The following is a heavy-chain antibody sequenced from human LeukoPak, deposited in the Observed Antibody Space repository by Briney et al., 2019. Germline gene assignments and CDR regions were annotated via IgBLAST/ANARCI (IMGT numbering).Heavy chain of an antibody. CDR3: ARDQAVAFTGRIRGGDY. Sequence: ASVKVSCKTSGDTFTGYYMHWVRQAPGQGLEWMGWINPNNGGTNYAQKFQGRVTMTRDTSISTAYMGLSRLRSDDTAVYYCARDQAVAFTGRIRGGDYWGQGTLVTVSS. CDR2: INPNNGGT. J-gene: IGHJ4*02. CDR1: GDTFTGYY. D-gene: IGHD6-19*01. V-gene: IGHV1-2*02.